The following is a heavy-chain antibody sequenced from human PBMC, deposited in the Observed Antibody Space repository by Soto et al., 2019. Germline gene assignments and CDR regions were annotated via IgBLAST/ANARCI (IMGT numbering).Heavy chain of an antibody. CDR1: GDSVSNNSAA. V-gene: IGHV6-1*01. Sequence: PSQTLSLTCAVSGDSVSNNSAAWNWIRQSPSRGLEWLGRTYYRSKWYNDYAVSVKSRITINPDTSKNQFSLQLNSVTPEDTAVYYCARSLGYCTSTTCPPLGYFDYWGQGILVTVSS. J-gene: IGHJ4*02. CDR2: TYYRSKWYN. D-gene: IGHD2-2*01. CDR3: ARSLGYCTSTTCPPLGYFDY.